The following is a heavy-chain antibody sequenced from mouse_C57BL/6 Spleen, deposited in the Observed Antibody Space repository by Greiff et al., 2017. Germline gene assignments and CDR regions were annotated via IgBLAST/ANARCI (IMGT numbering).Heavy chain of an antibody. Sequence: QVHVKQPGAELVKPGASVKLSCKASGYTFTSYWMHWVKQRPGQGLEWIGMIHPNSGSTNYNEKFKSKATLTVDKSSRTAYMQLSSLTSEDSAVYYCARSGLGGDYWGQGTTLTVSS. V-gene: IGHV1-64*01. D-gene: IGHD4-1*01. J-gene: IGHJ2*01. CDR2: IHPNSGST. CDR1: GYTFTSYW. CDR3: ARSGLGGDY.